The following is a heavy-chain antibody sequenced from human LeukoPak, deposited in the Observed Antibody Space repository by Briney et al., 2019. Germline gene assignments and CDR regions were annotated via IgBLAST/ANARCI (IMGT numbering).Heavy chain of an antibody. V-gene: IGHV1-2*02. CDR3: ARGAVAGTWDNWFDP. CDR1: GYIFTGYY. Sequence: GASVKVSCKASGYIFTGYYMHWVRQAPGQGLEWMGWINPNSGGTNYAQKFQGRVTMTRDTSISTAYMEPSRLRSDDTAVYYCARGAVAGTWDNWFDPWGQGTLVTVSS. D-gene: IGHD6-19*01. CDR2: INPNSGGT. J-gene: IGHJ5*02.